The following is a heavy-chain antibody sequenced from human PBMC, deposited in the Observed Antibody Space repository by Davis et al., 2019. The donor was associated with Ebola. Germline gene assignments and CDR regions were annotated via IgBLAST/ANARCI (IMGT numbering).Heavy chain of an antibody. CDR1: GGSFSGYY. Sequence: SETLSLTCAVYGGSFSGYYWSWIRQPPGKGLEWIGEINHSGSTNYNPSLKSRVTISVDTSKNQFSLKVSSVTAADTAVYYCARLGRVQDSSWYWFDPWGQGTMVTVSS. V-gene: IGHV4-34*01. J-gene: IGHJ5*02. D-gene: IGHD6-13*01. CDR2: INHSGST. CDR3: ARLGRVQDSSWYWFDP.